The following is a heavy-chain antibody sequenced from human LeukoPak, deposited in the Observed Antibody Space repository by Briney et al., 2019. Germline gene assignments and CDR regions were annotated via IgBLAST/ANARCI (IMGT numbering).Heavy chain of an antibody. J-gene: IGHJ4*02. CDR3: ASLAIVGATAY. Sequence: SVKVSCKASGGTFSSYAISWVRQAPGQGLEWMGRIIPILGIANYAQKFQGRVTITADKSTSTAYMELSSLRSEDTAVYYCASLAIVGATAYWGQGTPVTVSS. V-gene: IGHV1-69*04. CDR1: GGTFSSYA. D-gene: IGHD1-26*01. CDR2: IIPILGIA.